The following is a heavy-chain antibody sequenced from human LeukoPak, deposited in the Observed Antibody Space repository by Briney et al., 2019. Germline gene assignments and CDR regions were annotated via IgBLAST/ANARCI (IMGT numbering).Heavy chain of an antibody. CDR3: ARQTASYYGMDV. V-gene: IGHV5-51*01. J-gene: IGHJ6*02. CDR1: GYSFTTYW. Sequence: GESLKISCKGSGYSFTTYWIAWVRQMPGKGLEWMGIIYPADSDTRYSPSFQGQVTISTDKSITTAYLQWSSLKASDTAMYYCARQTASYYGMDVWGQGTTVTVSS. CDR2: IYPADSDT. D-gene: IGHD2-21*02.